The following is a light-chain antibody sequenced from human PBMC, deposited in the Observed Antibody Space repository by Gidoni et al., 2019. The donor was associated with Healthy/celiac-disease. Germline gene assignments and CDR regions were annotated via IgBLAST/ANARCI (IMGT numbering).Light chain of an antibody. V-gene: IGKV1-39*01. J-gene: IGKJ2*03. CDR2: AAS. Sequence: DIQITQSPSSLSASVGDRVTITCRASQSISSYLNWYQQKPGKAPKLLIYAASSLQSGVPSRFSGSGWGTDITLTISNLQPEDFATYYCQQSYSTPYSCGQGTKLEIK. CDR1: QSISSY. CDR3: QQSYSTPYS.